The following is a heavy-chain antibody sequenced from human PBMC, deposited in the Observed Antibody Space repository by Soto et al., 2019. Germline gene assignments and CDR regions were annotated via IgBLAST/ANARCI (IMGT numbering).Heavy chain of an antibody. V-gene: IGHV3-30*18. CDR1: GFTFSSYG. CDR2: ISYDGSNK. D-gene: IGHD2-15*01. Sequence: PGGSLRLSCAASGFTFSSYGMHWVRQAPGKGLEWVAVISYDGSNKYYADSVKGRFTISRDNSKNTLFLQMSSLRAEDTAVYYCAKHPHPYCSGGSCLISYDTDVWGQGTTVTVSS. CDR3: AKHPHPYCSGGSCLISYDTDV. J-gene: IGHJ6*02.